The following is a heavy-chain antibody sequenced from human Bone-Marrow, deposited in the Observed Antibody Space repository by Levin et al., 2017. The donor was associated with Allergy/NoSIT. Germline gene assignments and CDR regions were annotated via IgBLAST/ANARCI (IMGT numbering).Heavy chain of an antibody. CDR2: ISWNSYSI. V-gene: IGHV3-9*01. CDR1: GFTFNDYA. D-gene: IGHD7-27*01. J-gene: IGHJ4*02. CDR3: AKGLNWGSPNTFDS. Sequence: SLKISCTASGFTFNDYAMHWVRQSPEKGLEWVSGISWNSYSIVYADSVKDRFTISRDNARNSLFLQMNSLTPEDTALYFCAKGLNWGSPNTFDSWGRGTLVTVSS.